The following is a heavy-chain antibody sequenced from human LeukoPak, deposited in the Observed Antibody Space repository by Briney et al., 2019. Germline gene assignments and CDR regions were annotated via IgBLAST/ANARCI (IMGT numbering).Heavy chain of an antibody. J-gene: IGHJ4*02. CDR2: ISSSGSTI. CDR1: GFTFSSYE. D-gene: IGHD3-10*01. CDR3: VSGMVRGVTYDY. Sequence: GGSLRLSCAASGFTFSSYEMNWVRQAPGKGLEWVSYISSSGSTIYYADSVKGRFTISRDNAKNSLYLQMNSLRAEDTAVYYCVSGMVRGVTYDYWGQGTLVTVSS. V-gene: IGHV3-48*03.